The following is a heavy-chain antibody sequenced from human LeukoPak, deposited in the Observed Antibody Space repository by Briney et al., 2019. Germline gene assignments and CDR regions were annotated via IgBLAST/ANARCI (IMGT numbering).Heavy chain of an antibody. D-gene: IGHD1-26*01. V-gene: IGHV4-59*01. J-gene: IGHJ4*01. CDR2: IYYSGST. Sequence: SETLSLTCTVSGGSISSYYWSWIRQPPGKGLEWIGYIYYSGSTNYNPSLKGRVTISVDTSKNQFSLKLSSVTAADTAVYYCARTSIIATPYYFDYWGQGTLVTVSS. CDR3: ARTSIIATPYYFDY. CDR1: GGSISSYY.